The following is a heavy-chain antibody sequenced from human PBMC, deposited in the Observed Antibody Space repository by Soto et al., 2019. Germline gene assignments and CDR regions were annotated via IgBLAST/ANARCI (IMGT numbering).Heavy chain of an antibody. D-gene: IGHD3-22*01. Sequence: SEILSVTCTVSGGSISSYYGGWFRQPPGKGLEWIGYIYYSGSTTYHPSLKSRVTISVDTSKNQFSLNLTSVTAADTAVYYCARLGGYYQAFDHWGQGSLVTVSS. CDR3: ARLGGYYQAFDH. J-gene: IGHJ4*02. CDR1: GGSISSYY. V-gene: IGHV4-59*08. CDR2: IYYSGST.